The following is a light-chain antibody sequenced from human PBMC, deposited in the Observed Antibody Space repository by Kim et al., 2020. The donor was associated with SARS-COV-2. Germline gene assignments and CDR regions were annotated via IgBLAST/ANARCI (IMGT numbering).Light chain of an antibody. Sequence: PGQRVTLSCRASQRVSSSYLAWYHQKPGQAPSLLIYGASSRATGIPDRFSGSGSGTEFTLTITRLEPEDFAVYYCHHYGNSPPYTFGQGTKVDIK. J-gene: IGKJ2*01. CDR2: GAS. CDR1: QRVSSSY. CDR3: HHYGNSPPYT. V-gene: IGKV3-20*01.